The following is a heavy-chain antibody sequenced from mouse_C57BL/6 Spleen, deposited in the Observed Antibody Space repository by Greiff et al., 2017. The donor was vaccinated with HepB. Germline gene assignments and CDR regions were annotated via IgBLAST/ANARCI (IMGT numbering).Heavy chain of an antibody. Sequence: QVQLQQPGAELVKPGASVKLSCKASGYTFTSYWMHWVKQRPGQGLEWIGMIHPNSGSTNYNEKFKSKATLTVDKSSSTAYMQLSSLTSEDSAVYYGARRDSSGYLYYFDYWGQGTTLTVSS. J-gene: IGHJ2*01. CDR2: IHPNSGST. CDR1: GYTFTSYW. V-gene: IGHV1-64*01. D-gene: IGHD3-2*02. CDR3: ARRDSSGYLYYFDY.